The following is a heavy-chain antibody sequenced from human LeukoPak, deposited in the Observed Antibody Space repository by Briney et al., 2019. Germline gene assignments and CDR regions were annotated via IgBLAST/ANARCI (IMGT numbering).Heavy chain of an antibody. Sequence: GGPLRLSCAASGFTFSSYEMNWVRQAPGKGLEWVSYISSSGSTIYYADSVKGRFTISRDNAKNSLYLQMNSLRAEDTAVYYCANGQLAYCGGDCYSFSAEYFQHWGQGTLVTVSS. CDR3: ANGQLAYCGGDCYSFSAEYFQH. V-gene: IGHV3-48*03. D-gene: IGHD2-21*02. J-gene: IGHJ1*01. CDR1: GFTFSSYE. CDR2: ISSSGSTI.